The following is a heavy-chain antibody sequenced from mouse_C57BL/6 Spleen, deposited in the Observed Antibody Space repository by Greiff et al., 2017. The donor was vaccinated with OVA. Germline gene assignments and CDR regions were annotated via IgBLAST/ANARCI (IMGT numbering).Heavy chain of an antibody. CDR2: IHPNSGST. D-gene: IGHD1-1*01. V-gene: IGHV1-64*01. CDR1: GYTFTSYW. J-gene: IGHJ4*01. Sequence: QVQLKQPGAELVKPGASVKLSCKASGYTFTSYWMHWVKQRPGQGLEWIGMIHPNSGSTNYNEKFKSKATLTVDKSSSTAYMQLSSLTSEDSAVYYCARNYGSSSYYYAMDYWGQGTSVTVSS. CDR3: ARNYGSSSYYYAMDY.